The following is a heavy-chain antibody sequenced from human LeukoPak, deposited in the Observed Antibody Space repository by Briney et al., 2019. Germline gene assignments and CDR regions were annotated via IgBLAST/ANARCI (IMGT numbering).Heavy chain of an antibody. CDR3: ARPGYSSGWYGHWFDP. V-gene: IGHV5-51*01. Sequence: GESLKISCKGSGYSFTSYWICWVRQIPGKGLEWMGIIYSGDSDTRYSPSFQGQVTISADKSLSTAYLQWSSLKASDTAMYYCARPGYSSGWYGHWFDPWGQGTLVTVSS. D-gene: IGHD6-19*01. CDR2: IYSGDSDT. CDR1: GYSFTSYW. J-gene: IGHJ5*02.